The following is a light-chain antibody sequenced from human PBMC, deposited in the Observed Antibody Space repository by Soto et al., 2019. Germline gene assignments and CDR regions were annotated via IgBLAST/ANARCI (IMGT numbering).Light chain of an antibody. Sequence: QSVLTQPASVSGSPGQSITISCTGTSSDVGSYDLVSWYQQHPCKAPKLIIYEGSKRPSGVSTRFSGSKSANTASLTISGLQAEDEADYHCGSFAGSSAPYVFGTGTKLTVL. CDR3: GSFAGSSAPYV. J-gene: IGLJ1*01. V-gene: IGLV2-23*01. CDR2: EGS. CDR1: SSDVGSYDL.